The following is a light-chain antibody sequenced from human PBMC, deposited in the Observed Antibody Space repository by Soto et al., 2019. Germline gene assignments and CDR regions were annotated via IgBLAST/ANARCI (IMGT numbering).Light chain of an antibody. V-gene: IGKV3-20*01. CDR1: QSVTATY. CDR3: YQYGVSSGT. J-gene: IGKJ2*01. CDR2: GAS. Sequence: EIVLTQSPGTLSLSPGERATLSCRASQSVTATYLAWYQQKPGQAPRLLIYGASTRATGIPDRFSGSGSGTDFTLTISSLEPEDFAVYYCYQYGVSSGTFGQGTNLEIK.